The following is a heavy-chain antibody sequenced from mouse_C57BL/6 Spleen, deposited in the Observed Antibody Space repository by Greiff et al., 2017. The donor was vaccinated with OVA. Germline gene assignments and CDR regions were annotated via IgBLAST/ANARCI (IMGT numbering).Heavy chain of an antibody. V-gene: IGHV3-5*01. J-gene: IGHJ4*01. CDR3: AREDGYYAMDY. CDR1: GISITTGNYR. CDR2: IYYSGTI. Sequence: EVQLQQSGPGLVKPSQTVFLTCTVTGISITTGNYRWSWIRQFPGNKLEWIGYIYYSGTITYNPSLTSRTTITRDTPKNQFFLEMNSLTAEDTATYYCAREDGYYAMDYWGQGTSVTVSS. D-gene: IGHD2-3*01.